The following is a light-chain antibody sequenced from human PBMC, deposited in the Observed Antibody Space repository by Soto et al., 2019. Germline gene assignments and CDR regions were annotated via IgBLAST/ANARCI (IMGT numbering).Light chain of an antibody. CDR3: QQYESYPMT. CDR1: KSISTW. Sequence: DSQMTQYTYTLSASVGDRVTITCRDSKSISTWLAWYQQKPGKAPKILISKASTLQSGVPPRFSGSGSGTEFTLTISCLQPDDFATYYCQQYESYPMTFGGGTKVDIK. V-gene: IGKV1-5*03. CDR2: KAS. J-gene: IGKJ4*01.